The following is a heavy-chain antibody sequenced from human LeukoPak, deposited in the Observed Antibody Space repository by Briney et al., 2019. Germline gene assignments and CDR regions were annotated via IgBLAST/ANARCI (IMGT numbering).Heavy chain of an antibody. CDR1: GGSISSYY. D-gene: IGHD2-15*01. CDR2: IYTSGST. J-gene: IGHJ4*02. CDR3: ARDRDCSGGSRYFDY. Sequence: PSETLSLTCTVSGGSISSYYWSWIRQPAGKGLEWIGRIYTSGSTNYNPSLKSRVTMSVDTSKNQFSLKLSSVTAADTAVYYCARDRDCSGGSRYFDYWGQGTLVTVSS. V-gene: IGHV4-4*07.